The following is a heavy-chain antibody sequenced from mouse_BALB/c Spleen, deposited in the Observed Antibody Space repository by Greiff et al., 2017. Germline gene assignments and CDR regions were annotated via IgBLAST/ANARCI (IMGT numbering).Heavy chain of an antibody. CDR2: ISSGGSYT. V-gene: IGHV5-9-3*01. D-gene: IGHD2-10*01. Sequence: DVKLVESGGGLVKPGGSLKLSCAASGFTFSSYAMSWVRQTPEKRLEWVATISSGGSYTYYPDSVKGRFTISRDNAKNTLYLQMSSLRSEDTAMYYCARQGVKSYYGNLGWFAYWGQGTLVTVSA. CDR3: ARQGVKSYYGNLGWFAY. CDR1: GFTFSSYA. J-gene: IGHJ3*01.